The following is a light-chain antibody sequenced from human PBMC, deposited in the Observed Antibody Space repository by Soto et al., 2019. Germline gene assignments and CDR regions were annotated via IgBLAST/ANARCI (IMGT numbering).Light chain of an antibody. CDR2: RAS. CDR1: QSINSW. V-gene: IGKV1-5*03. J-gene: IGKJ1*01. CDR3: HQYNTYPRT. Sequence: DIQMTQSPSTLSASVGDRVTNTCRASQSINSWLAWYQQKPGKAPNLLIYRASSLESGVPSRFSGSGSGTEFTLTISSLQPDDFATYYCHQYNTYPRTFGQGTKVDIK.